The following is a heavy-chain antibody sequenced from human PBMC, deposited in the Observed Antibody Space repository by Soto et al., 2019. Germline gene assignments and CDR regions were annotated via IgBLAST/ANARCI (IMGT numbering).Heavy chain of an antibody. J-gene: IGHJ5*02. CDR3: ARGGAARPRRSSSWFDP. CDR1: GGSFSGYY. CDR2: INHSGST. Sequence: PSETLSLTCAVYGGSFSGYYCIWSRHPPFKGLEWIGEINHSGSTNYNPSLKSRVTISVDTSKNQFSLKLSSVTAADTAVYYCARGGAARPRRSSSWFDPWGQGTLVTVSS. V-gene: IGHV4-34*01. D-gene: IGHD6-6*01.